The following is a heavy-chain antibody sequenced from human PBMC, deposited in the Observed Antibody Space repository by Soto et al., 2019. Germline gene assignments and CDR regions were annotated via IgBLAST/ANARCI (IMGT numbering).Heavy chain of an antibody. D-gene: IGHD4-17*01. Sequence: QLQLQESGPGLVKPSETLSLTCSVSGDSISSSSYYWGWIRQPPGKGLEWIGTINYSGSTYYNPSLKSRVTLSLYTSKNQFSLKVSTVTAADTAVYYCASLYGDYVPYWGQGILVSVSS. CDR2: INYSGST. CDR3: ASLYGDYVPY. J-gene: IGHJ4*02. CDR1: GDSISSSSYY. V-gene: IGHV4-39*01.